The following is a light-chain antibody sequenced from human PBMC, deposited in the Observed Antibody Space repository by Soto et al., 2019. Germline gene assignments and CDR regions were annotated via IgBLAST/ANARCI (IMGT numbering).Light chain of an antibody. J-gene: IGLJ3*02. CDR2: DDT. CDR1: NSNIGAGFD. Sequence: QSVLTQPPSVSGAPGQRVTLSCTGSNSNIGAGFDVHWYQQLPGTAPKLLIYDDTNRPSGVPDRFFGSKSGTSASLAITGLQAEDEADYYCQSYDTSLSGWVFGGGTKLTVL. V-gene: IGLV1-40*01. CDR3: QSYDTSLSGWV.